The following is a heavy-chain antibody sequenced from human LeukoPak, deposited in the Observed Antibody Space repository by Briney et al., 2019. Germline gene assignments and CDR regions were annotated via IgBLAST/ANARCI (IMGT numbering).Heavy chain of an antibody. J-gene: IGHJ6*03. V-gene: IGHV3-48*03. CDR1: GFTFSSYE. Sequence: PGGSLRLSCAASGFTFSSYEMNWVRQAPGKGLEWVSYISSSGSTIYYADSVKGRFTISRDNAKNSLYLQMNSLRAEDTAVYYCARRSVTIYYMDVWGKGTTVTIS. CDR2: ISSSGSTI. CDR3: ARRSVTIYYMDV. D-gene: IGHD4-11*01.